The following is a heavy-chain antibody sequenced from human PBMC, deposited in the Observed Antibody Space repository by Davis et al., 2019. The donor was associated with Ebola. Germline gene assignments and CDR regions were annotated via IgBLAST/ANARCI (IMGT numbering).Heavy chain of an antibody. CDR3: ARAPGGLGELVHYYYMDV. Sequence: GESLKISCAASGFTFSSYWMNWVRQVPGKGLEWVSSIGSGSSNIYYADSVKGRFTIPRDDAKNSLYLQMNSLRAEDTAVYYCARAPGGLGELVHYYYMDVWGKGTTVTVSS. CDR2: IGSGSSNI. CDR1: GFTFSSYW. V-gene: IGHV3-21*01. D-gene: IGHD3-16*01. J-gene: IGHJ6*03.